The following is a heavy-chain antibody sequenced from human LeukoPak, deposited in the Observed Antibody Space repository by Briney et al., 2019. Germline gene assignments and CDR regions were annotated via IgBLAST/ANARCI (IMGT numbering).Heavy chain of an antibody. Sequence: PSETLSLTCAVSGGSISSGGYSWSWIRQPPGKGLEWIGYIYHSGSTYYNPSLKSRVTISVDTSKNQFSLKLSSVTAADTAVYYCARGIWVNYWGQGTLVTVSS. V-gene: IGHV4-30-2*01. CDR1: GGSISSGGYS. CDR2: IYHSGST. D-gene: IGHD2-15*01. J-gene: IGHJ4*02. CDR3: ARGIWVNY.